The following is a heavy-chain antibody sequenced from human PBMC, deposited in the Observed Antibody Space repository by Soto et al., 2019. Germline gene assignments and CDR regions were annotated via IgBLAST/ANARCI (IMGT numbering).Heavy chain of an antibody. CDR1: GFTFSSYA. D-gene: IGHD3-16*01. CDR2: ISYDGSNK. Sequence: QVQLVESGGGVVQPGRSLRLSCAASGFTFSSYAMHWVRQAPGKGLEWVAVISYDGSNKYYADSVKGRFTISRDNSKNTLYLQMNSLRAEDTAVYYCARDLSVFWEPTYYYYGMDVWCQGTTVTVSS. J-gene: IGHJ6*02. V-gene: IGHV3-30-3*01. CDR3: ARDLSVFWEPTYYYYGMDV.